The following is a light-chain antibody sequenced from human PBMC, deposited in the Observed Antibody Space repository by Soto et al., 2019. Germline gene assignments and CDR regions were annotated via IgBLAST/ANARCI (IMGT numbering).Light chain of an antibody. CDR1: QRSSSW. CDR3: QQSSWT. J-gene: IGKJ1*01. Sequence: DIQMTQSPSTLSASVGDRVTITCRASQRSSSWLAWYQQKPGKAPKLLIYDASSLESGVPSRYSGSGSGTEFTLTIGSLQPDDFVTYYCQQSSWTFRQETKVEIK. CDR2: DAS. V-gene: IGKV1-5*01.